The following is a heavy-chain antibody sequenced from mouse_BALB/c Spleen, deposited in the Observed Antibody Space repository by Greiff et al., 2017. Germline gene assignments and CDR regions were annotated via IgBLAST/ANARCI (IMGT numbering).Heavy chain of an antibody. J-gene: IGHJ2*01. CDR3: ARSLTYYVDY. Sequence: EVKLVESGGGLVQPGGSRKLSCAASGFTFSSFGMHWVRQAPEKGLEWVAYISSGSSTIYYADTVKGRFTISRDNPKNTLFLQMTSLRSEDTAMYYCARSLTYYVDYWGQGTTLTVSS. CDR2: ISSGSSTI. CDR1: GFTFSSFG. V-gene: IGHV5-17*02. D-gene: IGHD1-1*01.